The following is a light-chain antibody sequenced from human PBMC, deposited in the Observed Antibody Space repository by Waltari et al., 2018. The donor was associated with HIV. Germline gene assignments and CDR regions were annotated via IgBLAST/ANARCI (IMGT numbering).Light chain of an antibody. CDR3: QSADSSGTYWV. CDR2: KDS. J-gene: IGLJ3*02. Sequence: SYELAQPPSVSVHPGQTARLSCSGDGLPKPSAYWYQQRPGQAPVLVIYKDSERPSGIPERFSGSSSGRTVTLTSSGVQAEDEADYYCQSADSSGTYWVFGGGTKLTVL. CDR1: GLPKPS. V-gene: IGLV3-25*03.